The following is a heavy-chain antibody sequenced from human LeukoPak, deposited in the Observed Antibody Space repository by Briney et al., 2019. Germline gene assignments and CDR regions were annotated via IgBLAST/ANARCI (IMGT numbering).Heavy chain of an antibody. CDR2: ISSSSSTI. CDR3: ARDSTMIEGGDSDY. J-gene: IGHJ4*02. V-gene: IGHV3-48*01. D-gene: IGHD3-22*01. Sequence: GGTLRLSCAASGSTFSSYGMSWGRQAPGKGLEWVSYISSSSSTIYYADSVKGRFTISRDNAKNSLYLQMNSLRAEDTAVYYCARDSTMIEGGDSDYWGQGTLVTVSS. CDR1: GSTFSSYG.